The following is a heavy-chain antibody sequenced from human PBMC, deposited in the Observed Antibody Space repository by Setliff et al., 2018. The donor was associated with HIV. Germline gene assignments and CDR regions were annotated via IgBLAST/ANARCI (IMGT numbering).Heavy chain of an antibody. D-gene: IGHD6-19*01. V-gene: IGHV3-30*04. CDR3: TTAGSGWYLGY. CDR1: GFTFSRYG. J-gene: IGHJ4*02. Sequence: HPGGSLRLSCAASGFTFSRYGMHWVRQAPGKGLEWVAVMSYDGNNKYCADSVKGRFTISRDNSKNTLYLQMNSLRTEDTAVYYCTTAGSGWYLGYWGQGTLVTVS. CDR2: MSYDGNNK.